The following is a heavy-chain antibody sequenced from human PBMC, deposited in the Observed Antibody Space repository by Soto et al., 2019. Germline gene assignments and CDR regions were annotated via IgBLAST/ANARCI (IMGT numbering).Heavy chain of an antibody. J-gene: IGHJ6*02. CDR3: AKGKGSNSYYYYYGMDV. V-gene: IGHV3-30*18. CDR2: ISYDGSNK. CDR1: GFTFSSYG. D-gene: IGHD2-2*01. Sequence: RRLSCAASGFTFSSYGMHWVRQAPGKGLEWVAVISYDGSNKYYADSVKGRFTISRDNSKNTLYLQMNSLRAEDTAVYYCAKGKGSNSYYYYYGMDVWGQGTTVTVSS.